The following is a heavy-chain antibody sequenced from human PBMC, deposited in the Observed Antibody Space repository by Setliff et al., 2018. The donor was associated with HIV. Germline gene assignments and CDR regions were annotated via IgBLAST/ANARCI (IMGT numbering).Heavy chain of an antibody. J-gene: IGHJ4*02. D-gene: IGHD3-10*01. CDR3: ARQGLTMNRGVPAPILYFFDY. CDR1: GGSIISSSYY. CDR2: MYYRGTT. V-gene: IGHV4-39*01. Sequence: KASETLSLTCTVSGGSIISSSYYWGWIRLPPGKGLEWIGSMYYRGTTYNNPSLKSRVTFSADTSKNQFSLNLNSVTAADTAVYFCARQGLTMNRGVPAPILYFFDYWGQGILVTVSS.